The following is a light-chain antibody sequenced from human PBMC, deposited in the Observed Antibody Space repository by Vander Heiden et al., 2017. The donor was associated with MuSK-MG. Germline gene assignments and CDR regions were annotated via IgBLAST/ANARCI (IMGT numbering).Light chain of an antibody. CDR1: TGAVTSGYY. CDR2: STG. CDR3: LLYYGGALV. V-gene: IGLV7-43*01. Sequence: QTVVTQEPSLTVSPGGTVTLTCASSTGAVTSGYYPNWFQQKPGQAPRALIYSTGNKHSWTPARFSGSLLGGKAALTLSGVQPEDEAEYYCLLYYGGALVFGTGTKVTVL. J-gene: IGLJ1*01.